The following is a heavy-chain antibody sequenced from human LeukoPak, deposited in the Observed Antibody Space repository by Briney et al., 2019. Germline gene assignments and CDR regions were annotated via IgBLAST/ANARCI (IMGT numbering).Heavy chain of an antibody. D-gene: IGHD5-18*01. V-gene: IGHV4-30-4*01. J-gene: IGHJ4*02. CDR3: ARTPGDTAMVPPNYFDY. CDR2: IYYSGST. CDR1: GGSISSGDYY. Sequence: SETLSLTCTVSGGSISSGDYYWSWIRRPPGKGLEWIGYIYYSGSTYYNPSLKSRVTISVDTSKNQFSLKLSSVTAVDTAVYYCARTPGDTAMVPPNYFDYWGQGTLVTVSS.